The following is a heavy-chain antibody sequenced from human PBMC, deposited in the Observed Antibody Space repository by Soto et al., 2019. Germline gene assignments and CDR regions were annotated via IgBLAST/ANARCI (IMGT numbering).Heavy chain of an antibody. V-gene: IGHV3-9*01. CDR1: GFTFDDYA. CDR2: ISWDSGRI. J-gene: IGHJ3*02. CDR3: ARDRGFPDSFDI. Sequence: GGSLRLSCAASGFTFDDYAMYWVRQGPGKGLEWVSGISWDSGRIGYADSVKGRFTISRDNAKNTLYLQMNSLRVEDTAVYFCARDRGFPDSFDIWGQGTMVTVSS. D-gene: IGHD3-10*01.